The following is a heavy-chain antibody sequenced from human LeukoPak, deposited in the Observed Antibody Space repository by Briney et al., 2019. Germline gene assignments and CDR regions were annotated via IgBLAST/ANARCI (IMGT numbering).Heavy chain of an antibody. V-gene: IGHV4-4*07. CDR1: GGSISSYY. J-gene: IGHJ4*02. CDR2: IYTSGST. CDR3: ARVCSSTSCYNGFDY. D-gene: IGHD2-2*02. Sequence: SETLSLTCTVSGGSISSYYWSWIRQPAGKGLEWIGLIYTSGSTNYNPSLKGRVTMSVDTSKHQFSLKLSSVTAADTAVYYCARVCSSTSCYNGFDYWGQGTLVTLSS.